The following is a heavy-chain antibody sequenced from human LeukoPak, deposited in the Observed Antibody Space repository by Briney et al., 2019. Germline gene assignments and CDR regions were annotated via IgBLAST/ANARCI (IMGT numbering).Heavy chain of an antibody. CDR3: ARAHSSSWGFDY. Sequence: GGSLRLSCAASGFTFDDYGMRWVRQAPGKGLGWVSVINWNGGSTGYADSVKGRFTISRDNAKNTLYLQMNSLRAEDTAVYYCARAHSSSWGFDYWGQGTLVTVSS. D-gene: IGHD6-13*01. CDR2: INWNGGST. CDR1: GFTFDDYG. J-gene: IGHJ4*02. V-gene: IGHV3-20*04.